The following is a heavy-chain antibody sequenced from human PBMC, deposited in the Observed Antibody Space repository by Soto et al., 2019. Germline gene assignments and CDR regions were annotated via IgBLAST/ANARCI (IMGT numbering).Heavy chain of an antibody. CDR2: IYYTGST. D-gene: IGHD6-19*01. V-gene: IGHV4-31*03. CDR1: GGSISSGGYY. CDR3: ASSPVTGIYYAMDV. Sequence: TLSLTCTVSGGSISSGGYYWSWIRQHPGKGLEWIGNIYYTGSTHYDPSLKSRITISLDTSKNQISLKLSSVTAADTAVYYCASSPVTGIYYAMDVWGQGTTVTVSS. J-gene: IGHJ6*02.